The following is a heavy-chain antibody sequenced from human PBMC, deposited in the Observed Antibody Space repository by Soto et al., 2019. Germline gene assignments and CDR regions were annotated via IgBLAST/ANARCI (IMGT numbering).Heavy chain of an antibody. CDR3: AKGGDYGSGLFDP. CDR2: ISGSGGST. J-gene: IGHJ5*02. CDR1: GFTFSRYA. D-gene: IGHD3-10*01. Sequence: EVQLLESGGGLVQPGGSLRLSCAASGFTFSRYAMSWVRQAPGKGLEWVSAISGSGGSTYYADSVKGRFTISRDNSKNTLYMQMNSLRAEETAVYYCAKGGDYGSGLFDPWGQGTLVTVSS. V-gene: IGHV3-23*01.